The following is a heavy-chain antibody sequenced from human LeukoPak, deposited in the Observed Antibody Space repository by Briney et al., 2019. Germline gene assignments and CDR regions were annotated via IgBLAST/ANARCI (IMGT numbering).Heavy chain of an antibody. Sequence: GGSLRLSCAASGFTFSSYSMNWVRQAPGKGLEWVSSISSSSSYIYYADSVKGRFTISRDNAKNSLYLQMNSLRAEDTAVYYCARDVGLRYFDAFDIWGQGAMVTVSS. CDR2: ISSSSSYI. V-gene: IGHV3-21*01. CDR3: ARDVGLRYFDAFDI. D-gene: IGHD3-9*01. J-gene: IGHJ3*02. CDR1: GFTFSSYS.